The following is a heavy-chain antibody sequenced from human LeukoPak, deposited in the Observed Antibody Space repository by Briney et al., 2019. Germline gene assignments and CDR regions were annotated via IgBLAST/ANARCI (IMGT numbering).Heavy chain of an antibody. V-gene: IGHV3-21*01. D-gene: IGHD3-22*01. CDR3: ARDSNPYYYDSSGYSYYYYGMDV. J-gene: IGHJ6*02. CDR1: GFTFSSYS. CDR2: ISSSSSYI. Sequence: GGSLRLSCAASGFTFSSYSMNWVRQAPGKGLEWVSSISSSSSYIYYADSVKGRFTISRDNAKNSLYLQMNSLRAEDTAVYCCARDSNPYYYDSSGYSYYYYGMDVWGQGTTVTVSS.